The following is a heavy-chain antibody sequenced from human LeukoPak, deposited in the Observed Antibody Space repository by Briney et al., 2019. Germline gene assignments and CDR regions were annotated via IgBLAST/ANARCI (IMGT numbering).Heavy chain of an antibody. V-gene: IGHV4-39*01. CDR1: GGSISSSSYY. CDR3: ARRYCSSTSCYFAFDI. J-gene: IGHJ3*02. Sequence: SETLSLTCTVSGGSISSSSYYWGWVRQPPGEGLEWIGSIYYSGSTYYNPSLKSRVTISVDTSKNQFSLKLSSVTAADTAVYYCARRYCSSTSCYFAFDIWGQGTMVTVSS. CDR2: IYYSGST. D-gene: IGHD2-2*01.